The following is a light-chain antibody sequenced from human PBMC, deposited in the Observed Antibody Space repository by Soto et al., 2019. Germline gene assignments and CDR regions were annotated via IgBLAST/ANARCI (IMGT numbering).Light chain of an antibody. V-gene: IGKV3D-20*01. CDR2: VAS. J-gene: IGKJ4*01. CDR1: QSLSNNF. Sequence: EIGLTQSPATLSLSPGEGVALSCGASQSLSNNFLAWYQQKPGLAPRLLIFVASTRATGIPDRFSGSGSGTVFTLTISRLEPEDFAVYYCHQFGAPHTFGGGTKVEFK. CDR3: HQFGAPHT.